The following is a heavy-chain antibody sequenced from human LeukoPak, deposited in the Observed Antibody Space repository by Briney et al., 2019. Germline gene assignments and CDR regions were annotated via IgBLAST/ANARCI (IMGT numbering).Heavy chain of an antibody. CDR2: FDPDDGEA. J-gene: IGHJ4*02. Sequence: ASVNVSCKVSGYTLTELSMHWVRQAPGKGLEWMGGFDPDDGEALYAQQFQGRVSMTEDTSAGTVYMELSSLRSEDTAVYYCAIDYYASGNYYNGPHNWGPGTLVTVSS. D-gene: IGHD3-10*01. V-gene: IGHV1-24*01. CDR1: GYTLTELS. CDR3: AIDYYASGNYYNGPHN.